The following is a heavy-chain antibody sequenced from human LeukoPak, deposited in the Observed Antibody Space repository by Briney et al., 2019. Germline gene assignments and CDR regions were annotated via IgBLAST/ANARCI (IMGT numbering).Heavy chain of an antibody. CDR2: IYYSGSS. J-gene: IGHJ4*02. CDR3: ASSPRESGYYYFDY. CDR1: GGSISSGGYY. Sequence: SETLCLTCTVSGGSISSGGYYWSWIRQHPGKGLEWMGYIYYSGSSYYNPSLKSRVTMSVATSKNLFSLKLSSVTAADTAVYYCASSPRESGYYYFDYWGQGTLVTVSS. D-gene: IGHD3-3*01. V-gene: IGHV4-31*03.